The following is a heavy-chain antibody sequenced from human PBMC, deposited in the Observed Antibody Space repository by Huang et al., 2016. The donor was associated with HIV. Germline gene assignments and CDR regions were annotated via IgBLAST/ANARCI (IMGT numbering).Heavy chain of an antibody. CDR1: GFTFSSYG. V-gene: IGHV3-30*02. Sequence: QVQLVESGGGVVQPGGSLRLSCAASGFTFSSYGMHWVRQAPGKGLEWVAFIRYDGRNKYYADSVKGRFTISRDNSKNTLYLQMNSLRAEDTAVYYCAKDGTYNYGIFDYWGQGTLVTVSS. J-gene: IGHJ4*02. CDR2: IRYDGRNK. D-gene: IGHD5-18*01. CDR3: AKDGTYNYGIFDY.